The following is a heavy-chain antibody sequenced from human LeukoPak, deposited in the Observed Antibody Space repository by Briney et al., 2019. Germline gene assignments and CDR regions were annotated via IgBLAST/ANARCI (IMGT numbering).Heavy chain of an antibody. D-gene: IGHD6-13*01. CDR2: ISYDGSNK. CDR1: GFTFSSYG. J-gene: IGHJ4*02. CDR3: AREGSSWDFDY. Sequence: GGSPRLSCAASGFTFSSYGMHWVRQAPGKGLEWVAVISYDGSNKYYADSVKGRFTISRDNSKNSLYLQMNSLRAEDTAVYYCAREGSSWDFDYWGQGTLVTVSS. V-gene: IGHV3-30*03.